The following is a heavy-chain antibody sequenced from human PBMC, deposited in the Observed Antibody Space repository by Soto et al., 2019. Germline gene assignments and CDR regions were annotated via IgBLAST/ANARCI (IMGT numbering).Heavy chain of an antibody. CDR3: ARGGVVVPAAMVRYYDSSGYGDY. J-gene: IGHJ4*02. V-gene: IGHV1-18*01. CDR1: GYAFDRSG. CDR2: ISAYNGNT. D-gene: IGHD2-2*01. Sequence: GASVEVSWKACGYAFDRSGRRWGGQGPGKRGEWMGCISAYNGNTNYAQKLQGRVTMTTDTSTSTAYMELRSLRSDDTAVYYCARGGVVVPAAMVRYYDSSGYGDYWGQGTLVTVSS.